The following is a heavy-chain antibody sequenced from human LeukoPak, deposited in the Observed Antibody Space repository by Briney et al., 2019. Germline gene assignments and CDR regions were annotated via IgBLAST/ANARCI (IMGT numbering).Heavy chain of an antibody. CDR1: GFTFDDYG. CDR3: ARDVNDFWSGYYVY. D-gene: IGHD3-3*01. CDR2: INWNGGST. V-gene: IGHV3-20*04. J-gene: IGHJ4*02. Sequence: SGGSLRLSCAASGFTFDDYGMSWVRHAPGKGLEWVSGINWNGGSTAYADSVKGRFTISRDNAKTSLYLQMNSLRAEDTALYYCARDVNDFWSGYYVYWGQGTLVTVSS.